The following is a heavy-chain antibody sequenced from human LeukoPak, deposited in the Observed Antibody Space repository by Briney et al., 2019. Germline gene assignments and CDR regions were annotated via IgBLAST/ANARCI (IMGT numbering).Heavy chain of an antibody. D-gene: IGHD3-22*01. Sequence: PGGSLRLSCVASGFTFSSNAMSWVRQAPGKGLEWVALTSGSGGITYYADSVLGRFTISRENSKNTLYLQMNSLRAEDAAVYYCAKDQSDSSGYPLYFFDYWGRGTLVPVSS. CDR1: GFTFSSNA. V-gene: IGHV3-23*01. J-gene: IGHJ4*02. CDR3: AKDQSDSSGYPLYFFDY. CDR2: TSGSGGIT.